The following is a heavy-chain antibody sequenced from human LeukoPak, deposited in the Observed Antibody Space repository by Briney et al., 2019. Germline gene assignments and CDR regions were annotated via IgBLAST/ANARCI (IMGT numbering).Heavy chain of an antibody. V-gene: IGHV4-39*01. CDR1: GGSISSSNYY. D-gene: IGHD3-16*01. J-gene: IGHJ4*02. Sequence: PSETLSLTCTVSGGSISSSNYYWAWIRQPPGKGLEWIGNIHYSGSTYYNASLNSRITMSIDTSKNRFSLRLSSVTAADTAVYYCARCLGGRCDYFDSWGQGTPVTVSS. CDR3: ARCLGGRCDYFDS. CDR2: IHYSGST.